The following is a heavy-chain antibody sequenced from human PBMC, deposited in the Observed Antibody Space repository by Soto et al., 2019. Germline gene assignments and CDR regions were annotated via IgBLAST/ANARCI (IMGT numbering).Heavy chain of an antibody. D-gene: IGHD1-1*01. CDR1: GGTFSSYA. J-gene: IGHJ4*02. V-gene: IGHV1-69*13. CDR3: ARDKPSIGTSPFDY. Sequence: SVKVSCKASGGTFSSYAISWVRQAPGQGLEWMGGIIPIFGTANYAQKFQGRVTITADESTSTAYMELSSLRSEDTAVYYCARDKPSIGTSPFDYWGQGTLVTVSS. CDR2: IIPIFGTA.